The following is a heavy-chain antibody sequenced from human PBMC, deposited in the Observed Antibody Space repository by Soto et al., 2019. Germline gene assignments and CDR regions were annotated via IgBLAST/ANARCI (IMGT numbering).Heavy chain of an antibody. CDR1: GYNFTRYC. D-gene: IGHD6-19*01. V-gene: IGHV1-3*04. CDR3: ARDSKCDDTSVGMAV. J-gene: IGHJ6*02. CDR2: TNIGNGKT. Sequence: ASVKVSCKASGYNFTRYCIHWVRQAPGQSPEWMGWTNIGNGKTYSSQKLQGRVTITRDPSASPASMDLSSLRSEDPSVYYCARDSKCDDTSVGMAVRGQGNTVNV.